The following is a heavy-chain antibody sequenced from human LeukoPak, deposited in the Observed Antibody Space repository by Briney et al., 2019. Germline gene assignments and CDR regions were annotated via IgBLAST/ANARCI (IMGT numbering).Heavy chain of an antibody. J-gene: IGHJ6*03. CDR2: IYYSGST. V-gene: IGHV4-59*01. D-gene: IGHD1-1*01. CDR1: GGSISSYY. Sequence: PSETLSLTCTVSGGSISSYYWSWIRQPPGEGLEWIGYIYYSGSTNYNPSLKSRVTISVDTSKNQFSLKLSSVTAADTAVYYCARTTYYYYMDVWGKGTTVTVSS. CDR3: ARTTYYYYMDV.